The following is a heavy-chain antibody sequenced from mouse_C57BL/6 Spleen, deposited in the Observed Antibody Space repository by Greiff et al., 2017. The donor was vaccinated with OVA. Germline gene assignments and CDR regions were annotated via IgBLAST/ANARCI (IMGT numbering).Heavy chain of an antibody. CDR3: AKGNYVGFFDY. V-gene: IGHV7-3*03. CDR2: IRNKANGYTT. J-gene: IGHJ2*01. D-gene: IGHD1-1*01. Sequence: EVKLMESGGGLVQPGGSLSLSCAASGFTFTDYYMSWVRQPPGKALEWLGFIRNKANGYTTEYSASVKGRFTISRDNSQSILYLQMNALRAEDSATYYCAKGNYVGFFDYWGQGTTLTVSS. CDR1: GFTFTDYY.